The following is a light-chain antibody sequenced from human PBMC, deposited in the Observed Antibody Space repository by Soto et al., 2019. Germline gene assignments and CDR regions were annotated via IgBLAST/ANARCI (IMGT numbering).Light chain of an antibody. V-gene: IGKV1-8*01. Sequence: AIRMTQSPSSFSASTGDRVTITCRASQGISSYLAWYQQKTGNAPKLLIYAASTLQSGVPSRFSDSGTGTDFTLTISCLQSEDFATYYCQQYYSYPRTFGQGTKVEIK. CDR1: QGISSY. CDR2: AAS. CDR3: QQYYSYPRT. J-gene: IGKJ1*01.